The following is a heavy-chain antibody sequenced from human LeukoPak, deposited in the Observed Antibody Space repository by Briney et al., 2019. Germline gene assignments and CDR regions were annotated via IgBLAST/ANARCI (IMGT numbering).Heavy chain of an antibody. Sequence: PSETLSLTCGVSGGSFSGSYWGWIRQPPGKGLEWIGEINLSGSTNYNSSLTSRVTISLDTSKNQFSLNLRSVTTADTAVYYCARVSISLFGVVTAHFDSWGLGTLVAVSS. V-gene: IGHV4-34*01. CDR3: ARVSISLFGVVTAHFDS. J-gene: IGHJ4*02. CDR1: GGSFSGSY. D-gene: IGHD3-3*01. CDR2: INLSGST.